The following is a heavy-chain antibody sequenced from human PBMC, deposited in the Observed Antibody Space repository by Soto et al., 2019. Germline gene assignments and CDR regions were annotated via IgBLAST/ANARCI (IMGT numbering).Heavy chain of an antibody. Sequence: PGESLKISCKGSGYSFTSYWIGWVRQMPGKGLEWMGIIYPGDSDTTYSPSFQGQVTISADKSISTAYLQWSSLKASDTAMYYCARAVYGSGSYPLFDYWGQGTLVTVSS. J-gene: IGHJ4*02. CDR2: IYPGDSDT. CDR1: GYSFTSYW. D-gene: IGHD3-10*01. V-gene: IGHV5-51*01. CDR3: ARAVYGSGSYPLFDY.